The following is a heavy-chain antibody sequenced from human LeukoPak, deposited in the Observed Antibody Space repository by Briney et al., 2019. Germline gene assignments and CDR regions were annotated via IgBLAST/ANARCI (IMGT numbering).Heavy chain of an antibody. CDR3: ARGFDWLLFDY. Sequence: GRSLRLSCAASGFTFSNYAMHWVRQAPGKGLDWVAVISYDGNIKIHADSVKGRFTISRDDSTNTLFLQMNSLRAEDTAVYYCARGFDWLLFDYWGQGTLVTVSS. V-gene: IGHV3-30*07. J-gene: IGHJ4*02. CDR2: ISYDGNIK. D-gene: IGHD3-9*01. CDR1: GFTFSNYA.